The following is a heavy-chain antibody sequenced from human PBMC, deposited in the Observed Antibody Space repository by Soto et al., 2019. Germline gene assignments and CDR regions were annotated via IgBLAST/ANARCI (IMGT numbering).Heavy chain of an antibody. Sequence: ASVQVSCKASGYTFTRYGISWVRQAPGQGLEWMGWISAYNGNTNYAQKLQGRVTMTTDTSTSTAYMELRSLRSDDTAVYYCARAREEYDILTGPFDYWGQGTLVTVSS. J-gene: IGHJ4*02. CDR2: ISAYNGNT. CDR3: ARAREEYDILTGPFDY. CDR1: GYTFTRYG. V-gene: IGHV1-18*01. D-gene: IGHD3-9*01.